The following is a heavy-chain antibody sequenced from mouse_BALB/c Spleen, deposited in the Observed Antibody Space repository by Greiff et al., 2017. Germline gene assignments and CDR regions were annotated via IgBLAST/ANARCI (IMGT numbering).Heavy chain of an antibody. J-gene: IGHJ4*01. D-gene: IGHD2-4*01. Sequence: EVQLQESGGGLVKLGGSLKLSCAASGFTFSSYYMSWVRQTPEKRLELVAAINSNGGSTYYPDTVKGRFTISRDNAKNTLYLQMSSLKSEDTALYYCARHGRYYDYDEAMDYWGQGTSVTVSS. CDR2: INSNGGST. CDR3: ARHGRYYDYDEAMDY. V-gene: IGHV5-6-2*01. CDR1: GFTFSSYY.